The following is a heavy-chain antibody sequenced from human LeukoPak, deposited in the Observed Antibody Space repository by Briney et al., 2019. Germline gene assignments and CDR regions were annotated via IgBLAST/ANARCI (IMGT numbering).Heavy chain of an antibody. CDR2: TNHSGST. V-gene: IGHV4-34*01. J-gene: IGHJ5*02. CDR1: GGSFSGYY. CDR3: ARGLDAWFDP. Sequence: SETLSLTCAVYGGSFSGYYWSWIRQPPGKGLEWIGETNHSGSTNYNPSLKSRVTISVDTSKNQFSLKLSSVTAADTAVYYCARGLDAWFDPWGQGTLVTVSS.